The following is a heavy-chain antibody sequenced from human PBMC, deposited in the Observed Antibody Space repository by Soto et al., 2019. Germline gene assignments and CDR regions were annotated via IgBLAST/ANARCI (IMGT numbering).Heavy chain of an antibody. CDR2: INHSGST. CDR1: GGSFSGYY. Sequence: QVQLQQWGAGLLKPSETLSLTCAVYGGSFSGYYWSWIRQPPGKGLEWIGEINHSGSTNYNPSLKSRVTISVDTSKNQFSLKLSSVTAADTAVYYCARGRGGRYCSSTSCYYYYYGMDVWGQGTTVTVSS. J-gene: IGHJ6*02. CDR3: ARGRGGRYCSSTSCYYYYYGMDV. D-gene: IGHD2-2*01. V-gene: IGHV4-34*01.